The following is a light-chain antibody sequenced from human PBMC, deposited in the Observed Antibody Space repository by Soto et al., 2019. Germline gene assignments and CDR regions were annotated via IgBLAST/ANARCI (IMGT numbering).Light chain of an antibody. CDR1: SSDVGAYNY. Sequence: QSVLTQPASVSGSPGQSITISCTGTSSDVGAYNYVSWYQQYPGKAPKLMIYGATNRPSGVSNRFSGSKSATSASLAISGLRPEDEADYYCAAWDAGLFVFGSGTKVTVL. CDR3: AAWDAGLFV. V-gene: IGLV2-14*01. J-gene: IGLJ1*01. CDR2: GAT.